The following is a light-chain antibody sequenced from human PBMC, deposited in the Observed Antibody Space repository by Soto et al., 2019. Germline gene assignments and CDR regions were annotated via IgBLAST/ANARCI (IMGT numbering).Light chain of an antibody. J-gene: IGLJ2*01. Sequence: QSVLTQPPSASGSPGQSITISCTGTSSDVGTYNDVAWYQQKPGIAPKLMIYDVFKRPSGVPDRFSGSKSGNTASLTVSGLRAEDEADYHCSSYASSSTHVVFGGGTKLTVL. CDR2: DVF. CDR1: SSDVGTYND. V-gene: IGLV2-8*01. CDR3: SSYASSSTHVV.